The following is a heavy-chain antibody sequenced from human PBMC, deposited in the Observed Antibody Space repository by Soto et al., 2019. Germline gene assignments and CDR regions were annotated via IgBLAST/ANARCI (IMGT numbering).Heavy chain of an antibody. D-gene: IGHD6-13*01. V-gene: IGHV1-18*04. CDR2: ISAYNGNT. CDR1: GYTFTTYG. Sequence: QVQLVQSGAEVKKPGASVKVSCTASGYTFTTYGISWVRQAPGQGLEWMGWISAYNGNTNYAQKVQGRVTMTTDTSTSTASMELRSLRSDDTSVYYCARTGESSSFDYWGQGILVTVSS. CDR3: ARTGESSSFDY. J-gene: IGHJ4*02.